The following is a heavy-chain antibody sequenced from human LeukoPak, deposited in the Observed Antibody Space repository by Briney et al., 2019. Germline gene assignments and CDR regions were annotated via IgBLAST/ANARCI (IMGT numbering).Heavy chain of an antibody. V-gene: IGHV4-59*01. Sequence: SETLSLTCTVSGGSISSYYWSWIRQPPGKGLEWIGYIYYSGSTNYNPSLKSRVTISVDTSKNQFSLKLSSVTAADTAVYYCARGMFRLAAGPVPSYYWGQGTLVTVSS. D-gene: IGHD6-6*01. CDR2: IYYSGST. CDR3: ARGMFRLAAGPVPSYY. CDR1: GGSISSYY. J-gene: IGHJ4*02.